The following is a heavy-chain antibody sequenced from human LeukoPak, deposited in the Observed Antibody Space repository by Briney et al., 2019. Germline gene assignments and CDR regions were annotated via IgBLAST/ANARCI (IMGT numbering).Heavy chain of an antibody. CDR3: ARHGPYYDFWSGYYDRAFDI. Sequence: SETLSLTCTVSGGSISSYYWNWIRQPPGKGLEWIGYIYYSGSTNYNPSLKSRVTISVDTSKNQFSLKLSSVTAADTAVYYCARHGPYYDFWSGYYDRAFDIWGQGTMVTVSS. CDR1: GGSISSYY. V-gene: IGHV4-59*08. D-gene: IGHD3-3*01. J-gene: IGHJ3*02. CDR2: IYYSGST.